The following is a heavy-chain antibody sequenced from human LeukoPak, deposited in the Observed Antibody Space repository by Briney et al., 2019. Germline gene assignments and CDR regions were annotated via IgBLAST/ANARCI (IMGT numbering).Heavy chain of an antibody. CDR3: ARGRRWVQFNP. CDR1: GGSFSGYY. CDR2: INHSGST. V-gene: IGHV4-34*01. D-gene: IGHD5-24*01. Sequence: KPSETLSLTCAVYGGSFSGYYWSWIRQPPGKGLEWIGEINHSGSTNYNPSLKSRVTISVDTSKNQFSLKLSSVTAADTAVYYCARGRRWVQFNPWGQGTLVTVSS. J-gene: IGHJ5*02.